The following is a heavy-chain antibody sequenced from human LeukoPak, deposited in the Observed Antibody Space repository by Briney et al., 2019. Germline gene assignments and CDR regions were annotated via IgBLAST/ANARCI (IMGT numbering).Heavy chain of an antibody. CDR3: ARGRDDYGDYYYYYGMDV. D-gene: IGHD4-17*01. CDR1: GYTFTSYY. J-gene: IGHJ6*02. CDR2: MNPNSGNT. V-gene: IGHV1-8*02. Sequence: GASVKVSCKASGYTFTSYYMHWVRQAPGQGLEWMGWMNPNSGNTGYAQKFQGRVTMTRNTSISTAYMELSSLRSEDTAVYYCARGRDDYGDYYYYYGMDVWGQGTTVTVSS.